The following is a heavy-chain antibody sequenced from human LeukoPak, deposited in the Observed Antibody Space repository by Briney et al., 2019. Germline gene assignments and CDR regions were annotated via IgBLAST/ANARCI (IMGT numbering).Heavy chain of an antibody. CDR3: AKEKRAHGGNSHFDY. CDR2: ISYDGSNK. V-gene: IGHV3-30*18. J-gene: IGHJ4*02. CDR1: RFTFSSYG. Sequence: GGSLRLSCAASRFTFSSYGMHWVRQAPGKGLEWVAVISYDGSNKYYADSVKGRFTISRDNSKNTLYLQMNSLRAEDTAVYYCAKEKRAHGGNSHFDYWGQGTLVTVSS. D-gene: IGHD4-23*01.